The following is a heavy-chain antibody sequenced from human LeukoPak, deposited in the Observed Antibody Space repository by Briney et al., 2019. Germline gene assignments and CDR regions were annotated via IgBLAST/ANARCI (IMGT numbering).Heavy chain of an antibody. CDR2: ISYDGSNK. Sequence: GGSLRLSCAASGFTFSSYAMHWVRQAPGKGLEWVAVISYDGSNKYYADSVKGRFTISRDNSKNTLYLQMNSLRAEDTAVYYCAKGLRKLIVGSTEYYFDYWGQGTLVTVSS. D-gene: IGHD1-26*01. CDR3: AKGLRKLIVGSTEYYFDY. J-gene: IGHJ4*02. CDR1: GFTFSSYA. V-gene: IGHV3-30*04.